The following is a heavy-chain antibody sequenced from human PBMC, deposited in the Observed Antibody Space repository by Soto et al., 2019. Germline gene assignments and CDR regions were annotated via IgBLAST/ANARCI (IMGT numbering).Heavy chain of an antibody. CDR1: GYTFTSYG. D-gene: IGHD3-22*01. Sequence: ASVKVSCKASGYTFTSYGISWVRQAPGQGLEWMGWISAYNGNTNYAQKLQGRVTMTTDTSTSTAYMELRSLRSDDTAVYYCARQKDSSGYYYYYYGMDVWGQGTTVTVSS. CDR2: ISAYNGNT. J-gene: IGHJ6*02. CDR3: ARQKDSSGYYYYYYGMDV. V-gene: IGHV1-18*01.